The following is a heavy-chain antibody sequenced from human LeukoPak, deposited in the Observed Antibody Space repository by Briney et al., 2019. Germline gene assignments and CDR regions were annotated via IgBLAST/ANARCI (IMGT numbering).Heavy chain of an antibody. D-gene: IGHD3-22*01. V-gene: IGHV4-30-2*01. Sequence: SQTLSLTCTVSGGSISSGGYYWSWIRQPPGKGLEWIGYIYHSGSTYYNPSLKSRVTISVDRSKNQFSLKLSSVTAADTAVYYCAASSGHTTIDYWGQGTLVTVSS. CDR3: AASSGHTTIDY. CDR2: IYHSGST. J-gene: IGHJ4*02. CDR1: GGSISSGGYY.